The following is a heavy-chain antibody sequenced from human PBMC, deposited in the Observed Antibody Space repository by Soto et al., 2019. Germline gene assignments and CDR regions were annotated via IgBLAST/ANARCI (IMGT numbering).Heavy chain of an antibody. CDR3: ARGDYYGSGSFQAADY. J-gene: IGHJ4*02. Sequence: QVQLVQSGAEVKKPGASVKVSCKASGYTFTSYGISWVRQAPGQGLEWMGWISAYNGNTNYAQKLQGRVTMTTDTYTSTAYLELRSLRSDDTAVYSCARGDYYGSGSFQAADYWGQGTLVTVSS. CDR2: ISAYNGNT. CDR1: GYTFTSYG. V-gene: IGHV1-18*01. D-gene: IGHD3-10*01.